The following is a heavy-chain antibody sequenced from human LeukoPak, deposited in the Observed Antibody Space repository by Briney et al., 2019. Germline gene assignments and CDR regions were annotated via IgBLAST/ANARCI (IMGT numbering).Heavy chain of an antibody. J-gene: IGHJ4*02. CDR3: ARVNGDHLDY. CDR1: GGSISSYC. Sequence: SETLSLTCTVSGGSISSYCWSWIRQAPGKGLEWIGYIYHSGGTNYNPSLKNRVTISVDTSKKQFSLRLSSVTAADTAVYYCARVNGDHLDYWGQGTLVTVSS. CDR2: IYHSGGT. V-gene: IGHV4-59*01. D-gene: IGHD4-17*01.